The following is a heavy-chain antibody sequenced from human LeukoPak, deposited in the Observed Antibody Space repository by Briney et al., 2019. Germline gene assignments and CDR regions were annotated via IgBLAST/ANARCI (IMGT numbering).Heavy chain of an antibody. D-gene: IGHD2-2*01. J-gene: IGHJ3*02. Sequence: GGSLRLSCAASGFTFSDAYMSWVRQAPGRGLEWVGRIRNSANSYTTEYAASVKCRFTIARDDSRNSLYLQMDSLRTEDTAVYYCARVKLGYCSSTSCPRAFDIWGQGTLVTVSS. CDR2: IRNSANSYTT. CDR3: ARVKLGYCSSTSCPRAFDI. V-gene: IGHV3-72*01. CDR1: GFTFSDAY.